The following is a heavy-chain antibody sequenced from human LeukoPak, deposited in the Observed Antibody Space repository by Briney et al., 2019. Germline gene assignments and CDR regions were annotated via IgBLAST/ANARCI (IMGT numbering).Heavy chain of an antibody. CDR2: MNPNSGNT. CDR1: GYTFTSYD. J-gene: IGHJ3*02. CDR3: ARGYRGDDAFDI. D-gene: IGHD3-10*01. Sequence: ASVEVSCKASGYTFTSYDINWVRQATGQGLEWMGWMNPNSGNTGYAQKFQGRVTMTRNTSISTAYMELSSLRSEDTAVYYCARGYRGDDAFDIWGQGTMVTVSS. V-gene: IGHV1-8*01.